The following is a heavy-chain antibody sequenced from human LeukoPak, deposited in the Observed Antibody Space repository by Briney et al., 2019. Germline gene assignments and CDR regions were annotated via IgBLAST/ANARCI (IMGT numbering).Heavy chain of an antibody. CDR2: ISGYNGNT. Sequence: ASVKVSCKTSGYMFTNYGISWVRQAPGQGPEWMGWISGYNGNTNYVQKFQGRVTMTTDTSTSTAYMELGSLRSDDTAVYYCARDHDSSGNYLDFLDSWGQGTLVTVSS. CDR1: GYMFTNYG. J-gene: IGHJ4*02. CDR3: ARDHDSSGNYLDFLDS. D-gene: IGHD3-22*01. V-gene: IGHV1-18*01.